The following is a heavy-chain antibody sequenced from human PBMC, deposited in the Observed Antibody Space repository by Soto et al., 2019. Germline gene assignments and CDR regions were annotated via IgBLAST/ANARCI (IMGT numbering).Heavy chain of an antibody. CDR3: ARNYTAMAVYYYYGMDV. D-gene: IGHD5-18*01. J-gene: IGHJ6*02. CDR1: GFTCSDYY. Sequence: QVQLVESGGGLVKPGGSLRLSCAASGFTCSDYYMSWIRQAPGKGLEWVSYISSSGSTIYYADSVKGRFTISRDNAKNSLYLQMNSLRAEDTAVYYCARNYTAMAVYYYYGMDVWGQGTTVTVSS. V-gene: IGHV3-11*01. CDR2: ISSSGSTI.